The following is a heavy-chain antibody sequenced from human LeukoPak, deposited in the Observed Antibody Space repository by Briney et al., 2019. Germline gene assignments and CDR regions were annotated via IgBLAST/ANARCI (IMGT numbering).Heavy chain of an antibody. V-gene: IGHV3-7*04. CDR2: IKQDGSEK. Sequence: PGRSLRLSCAASGFTFSSYGMHWVRQAPGKGLEWVANIKQDGSEKYYVDSVKGRFTISRDNAKTSLYLQMNSLRAEDTAVYYCARLHRGYFDYWGQGTLVTVSS. CDR1: GFTFSSYG. J-gene: IGHJ4*02. CDR3: ARLHRGYFDY.